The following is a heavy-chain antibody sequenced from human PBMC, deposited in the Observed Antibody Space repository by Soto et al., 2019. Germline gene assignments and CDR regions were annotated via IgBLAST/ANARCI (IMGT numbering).Heavy chain of an antibody. V-gene: IGHV6-1*01. CDR2: TYYRSKWYN. Sequence: PSQTLSLTCAISGDSVSSNSAAWNWIRQSPSRGLEWLGRTYYRSKWYNDYAVSVKSRITINPDTSKNQFSLQLNSVTPEDTAVYYCARDTLPALGYCSSTSCYPVYGMDVWGQGTTVTVSS. J-gene: IGHJ6*02. CDR3: ARDTLPALGYCSSTSCYPVYGMDV. D-gene: IGHD2-2*01. CDR1: GDSVSSNSAA.